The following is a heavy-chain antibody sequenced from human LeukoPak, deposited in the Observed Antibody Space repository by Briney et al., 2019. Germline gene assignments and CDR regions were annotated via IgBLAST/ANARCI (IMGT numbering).Heavy chain of an antibody. D-gene: IGHD5-18*01. CDR1: GFTFSSYS. CDR2: ISSSSSYI. J-gene: IGHJ4*02. V-gene: IGHV3-21*01. Sequence: GGSLRPSCAASGFTFSSYSMNWVRQAPGKGLEWVSSISSSSSYIYYADSVKGRFTISRDNAKNSLYLQMNSLRAEDTAVYYCARGQVYSYGPFDYWGQGTLVTVSS. CDR3: ARGQVYSYGPFDY.